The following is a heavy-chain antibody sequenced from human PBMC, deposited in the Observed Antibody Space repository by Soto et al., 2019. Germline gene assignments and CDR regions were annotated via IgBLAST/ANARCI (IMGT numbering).Heavy chain of an antibody. CDR2: IFFTGNI. Sequence: SETLSLTGTVSGASLSTISYYWGWIRQPPGKGLEWVGSIFFTGNIYYNPSLKSRVTISVDTSRNQFSLKVNSLTAADTAVYYCASRHCSGGSCYNPGFDSLGQGALVTVCS. CDR3: ASRHCSGGSCYNPGFDS. V-gene: IGHV4-39*01. CDR1: GASLSTISYY. D-gene: IGHD2-15*01. J-gene: IGHJ4*02.